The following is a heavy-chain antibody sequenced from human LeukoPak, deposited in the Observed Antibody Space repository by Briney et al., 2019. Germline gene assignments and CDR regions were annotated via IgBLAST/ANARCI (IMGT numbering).Heavy chain of an antibody. CDR1: GFIFSNYA. Sequence: PGGSLRLSCAASGFIFSNYAMHWVRQAPGKGLEWIGSIYHSGSTYYNPSLKSRVTISVDTSKNQFSLELSSVTAADTAVYYWARGRSWTPNFDYWGQGTLVTVSS. D-gene: IGHD6-13*01. V-gene: IGHV4-38-2*01. CDR2: IYHSGST. J-gene: IGHJ4*02. CDR3: ARGRSWTPNFDY.